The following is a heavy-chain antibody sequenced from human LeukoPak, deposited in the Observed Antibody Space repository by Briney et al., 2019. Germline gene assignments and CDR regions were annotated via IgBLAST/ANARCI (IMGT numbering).Heavy chain of an antibody. Sequence: SETLSLTCTVSGGSISSYYWSWIRQPAGKGLEWIGRIYTSGSTNYNPSLKSRVTMSVDTSKNQFSLKLSSVTAADTAVYYCARILRTPNYYDSSGYAFDIWGQRTMVTVSS. D-gene: IGHD3-22*01. CDR2: IYTSGST. CDR1: GGSISSYY. J-gene: IGHJ3*02. CDR3: ARILRTPNYYDSSGYAFDI. V-gene: IGHV4-4*07.